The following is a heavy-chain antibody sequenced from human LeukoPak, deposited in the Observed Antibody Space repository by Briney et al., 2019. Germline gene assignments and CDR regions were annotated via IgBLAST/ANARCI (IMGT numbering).Heavy chain of an antibody. D-gene: IGHD3-10*01. CDR2: ISSSSSTV. J-gene: IGHJ4*02. V-gene: IGHV3-48*02. Sequence: GGSLRLSCAVSGFTFSRYSMNWVRQAPGKGLEWVSYISSSSSTVYYADSLKGRFTISRDNAKNSLYLQMNSLRDEDTAVYYCARAQTYYGSGSYLYWGQGTLVTVSS. CDR3: ARAQTYYGSGSYLY. CDR1: GFTFSRYS.